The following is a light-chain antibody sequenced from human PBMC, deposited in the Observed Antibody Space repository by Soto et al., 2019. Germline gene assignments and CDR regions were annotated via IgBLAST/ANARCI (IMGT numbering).Light chain of an antibody. V-gene: IGKV1-33*01. CDR3: QQYDDLVT. CDR2: DAS. CDR1: QDINNS. Sequence: DIQMTQSPSSLSASVGDRVTITCQASQDINNSLNWYQQKPGKAPKLLIYDASNLETGVPSRFSGSGSGTDFTFTISSLQPEDIATYYCQQYDDLVTFGPGTKVDIK. J-gene: IGKJ3*01.